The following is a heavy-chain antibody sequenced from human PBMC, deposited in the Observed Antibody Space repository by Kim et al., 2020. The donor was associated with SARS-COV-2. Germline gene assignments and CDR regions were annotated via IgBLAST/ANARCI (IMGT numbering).Heavy chain of an antibody. D-gene: IGHD6-13*01. J-gene: IGHJ5*02. CDR3: ARDLPHNTDLPEIAAAAST. V-gene: IGHV3-30*04. Sequence: GGSLRLSCAASGFTFSSYAMHWVRQAPGKGLEWVAVISYDGSNKYYADSVKGRFTISRDNSKNTLYLQMNSLRAEDTAVYYCARDLPHNTDLPEIAAAASTWGQGTLVTVSS. CDR2: ISYDGSNK. CDR1: GFTFSSYA.